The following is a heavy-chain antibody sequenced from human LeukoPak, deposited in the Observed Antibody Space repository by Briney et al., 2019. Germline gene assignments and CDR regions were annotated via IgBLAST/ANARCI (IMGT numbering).Heavy chain of an antibody. CDR2: IRYDGSNK. Sequence: PGGSLRLSCAASGFTFSSYSLNWIRQAPGKGLEWVAFIRYDGSNKYYADSVKGRFTISRDNSKNTLYLQMNSLRTEDTAVYYCAKNSGYQFDYWGQGTLVTVSS. D-gene: IGHD5-12*01. CDR1: GFTFSSYS. CDR3: AKNSGYQFDY. V-gene: IGHV3-30*02. J-gene: IGHJ4*02.